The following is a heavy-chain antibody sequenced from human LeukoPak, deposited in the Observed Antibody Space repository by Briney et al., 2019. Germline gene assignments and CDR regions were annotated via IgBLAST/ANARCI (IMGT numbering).Heavy chain of an antibody. CDR3: ARGRTVVANTGAFDI. Sequence: SETLSLTCTVSGGSISPFYWNWIRLPPGKGLEWIGYIYYTGGTSYSPSLNSRATISVDTSKNQISLKLNSVTAADTAVYYCARGRTVVANTGAFDIWGQGTMVPVSS. J-gene: IGHJ3*02. V-gene: IGHV4-59*12. D-gene: IGHD3-22*01. CDR1: GGSISPFY. CDR2: IYYTGGT.